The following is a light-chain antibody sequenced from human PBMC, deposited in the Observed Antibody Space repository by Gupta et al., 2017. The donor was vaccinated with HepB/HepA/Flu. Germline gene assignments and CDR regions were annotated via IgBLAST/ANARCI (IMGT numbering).Light chain of an antibody. V-gene: IGLV2-18*02. Sequence: SALTQPPSVSGSPGPSVTISCTGTSSDIGSYNRVSWYQQSPGTAPKLIIYDVDRRPAGVPDRFSGSKSGNTASLTISGRKKEDEADYYCRSYTTSSTFVLGSGTKVTVL. CDR1: SSDIGSYNR. J-gene: IGLJ1*01. CDR2: DVD. CDR3: RSYTTSSTFV.